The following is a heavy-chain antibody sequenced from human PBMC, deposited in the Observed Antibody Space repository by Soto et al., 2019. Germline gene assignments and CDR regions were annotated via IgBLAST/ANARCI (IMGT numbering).Heavy chain of an antibody. J-gene: IGHJ6*02. CDR3: AKASGNYFTNDAVDV. CDR2: IDYYGST. Sequence: SETLSLTCTVSGGSISGYYWSWIRQPPGKRLEWIGYIDYYGSTNYNPSLKSRVTISVDTSKKQFSLNLGSVTAADTALYYCAKASGNYFTNDAVDVCGQGTTVTVSS. CDR1: GGSISGYY. V-gene: IGHV4-59*01. D-gene: IGHD3-10*01.